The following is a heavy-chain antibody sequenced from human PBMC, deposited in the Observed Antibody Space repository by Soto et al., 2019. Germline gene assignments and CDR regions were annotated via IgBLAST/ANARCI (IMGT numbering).Heavy chain of an antibody. CDR2: IGYNGDT. D-gene: IGHD3-10*01. CDR1: GASLSGYF. Sequence: QVQLQQWGAGLLKPSETLSLTCGVSGASLSGYFWSWIRQPPGEGLEWIGEIGYNGDTNYNPSLKSRVTMSIDTSKNQFSLNLASVTAADTAVYYCARGLSGHKPTGNWGQGTLVTVSS. V-gene: IGHV4-34*01. CDR3: ARGLSGHKPTGN. J-gene: IGHJ4*02.